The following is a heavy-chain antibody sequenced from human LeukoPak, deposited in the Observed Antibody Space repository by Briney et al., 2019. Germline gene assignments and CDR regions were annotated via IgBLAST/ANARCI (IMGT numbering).Heavy chain of an antibody. D-gene: IGHD3-22*01. Sequence: SETLSLTCTVSGGSISSSSYYWGWIRQPPGKGLEWIGSIYYSGSTYYNPSLKSRVTISVGTSKNQFSLKLSSVTAADTAVYYCARHPPLYDSSGYAFDYWGQGTLVTVSS. CDR2: IYYSGST. V-gene: IGHV4-39*01. J-gene: IGHJ4*02. CDR1: GGSISSSSYY. CDR3: ARHPPLYDSSGYAFDY.